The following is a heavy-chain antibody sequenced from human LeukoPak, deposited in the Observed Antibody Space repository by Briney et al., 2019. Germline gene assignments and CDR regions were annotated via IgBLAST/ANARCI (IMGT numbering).Heavy chain of an antibody. D-gene: IGHD5-18*01. CDR2: IYYSGST. CDR3: ARGGCSYGQNWFDP. V-gene: IGHV4-59*01. CDR1: GGSISSYY. J-gene: IGHJ5*02. Sequence: SETLSLTCTVSGGSISSYYWSWIRQPPGKGLEWIGYIYYSGSTNYNPSLKSRVTISVDTSKNQFSLKLSSVTAADTAVYYCARGGCSYGQNWFDPWGQGTLVTVSS.